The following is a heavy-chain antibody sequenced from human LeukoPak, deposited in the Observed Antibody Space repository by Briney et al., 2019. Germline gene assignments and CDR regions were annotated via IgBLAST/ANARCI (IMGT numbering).Heavy chain of an antibody. CDR2: IYTSGST. D-gene: IGHD3-16*01. V-gene: IGHV4-4*07. Sequence: SETLSLTCTVSGGSISSYYWSWIRQPAGKGLEWIGRIYTSGSTNYNPSLKSRVTMSVDTSKNQFSLKLSSVTAADTAVYYCAREEGMITFGGVSNFDYWGQGTLVTVSS. J-gene: IGHJ4*02. CDR3: AREEGMITFGGVSNFDY. CDR1: GGSISSYY.